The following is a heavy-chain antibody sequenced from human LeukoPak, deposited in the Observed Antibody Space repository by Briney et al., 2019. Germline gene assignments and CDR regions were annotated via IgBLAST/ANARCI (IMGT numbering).Heavy chain of an antibody. J-gene: IGHJ4*02. Sequence: PGGSLRLSCAASGFAVSSYAMTWVRQAPGKGLEWVSAVSASGGSTYYADSVKGRFTISRDNSRNTLYLQMNRLRAEDTAFYYCAGKVGATRGYYSEYWGQGIRVTVSP. CDR1: GFAVSSYA. CDR2: VSASGGST. CDR3: AGKVGATRGYYSEY. V-gene: IGHV3-23*01. D-gene: IGHD1-26*01.